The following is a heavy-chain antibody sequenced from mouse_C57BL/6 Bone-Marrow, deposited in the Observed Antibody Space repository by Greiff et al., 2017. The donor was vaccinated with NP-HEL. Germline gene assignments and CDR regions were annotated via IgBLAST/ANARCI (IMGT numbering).Heavy chain of an antibody. CDR2: SRNKANDYTT. CDR1: GFTFSDFY. J-gene: IGHJ1*03. V-gene: IGHV7-1*01. CDR3: ARDNWDWYFDV. D-gene: IGHD4-1*01. Sequence: EVKLMESGGGLVQSGRSLRLSCATSGFTFSDFYMEWVRQAPGKGLEWIAASRNKANDYTTEYSASVKGRFIVSRDTSQSILYLQMNALRDEDTAIYYCARDNWDWYFDVWGTGTTVTVFS.